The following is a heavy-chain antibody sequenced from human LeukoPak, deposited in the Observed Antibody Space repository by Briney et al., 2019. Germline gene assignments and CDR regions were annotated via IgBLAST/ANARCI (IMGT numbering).Heavy chain of an antibody. Sequence: GGSLRLSCAASRFTFSSYWMSWVRQAPGKGLEWVANIKQDGSEKYYVDSVKGRFTISRDNAKNSLYLQMNSLRAEDTAVYYCARDLHYYGMDVWGQGTTVTVSS. CDR3: ARDLHYYGMDV. J-gene: IGHJ6*02. V-gene: IGHV3-7*01. CDR1: RFTFSSYW. CDR2: IKQDGSEK.